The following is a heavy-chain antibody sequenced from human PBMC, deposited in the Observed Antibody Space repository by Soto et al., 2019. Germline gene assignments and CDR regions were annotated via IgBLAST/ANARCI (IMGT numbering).Heavy chain of an antibody. CDR1: GFTFSSYW. Sequence: PGGSLRLSCAASGFTFSSYWMSWVRQAPGKGLEWVANIKQDGSEKYYVDSVKGRFTISRDNAKNSLYLQMNSLRAEDTAVYYCARVGTPDIVAAPATIYAFAIWGQGTMVTVSS. CDR2: IKQDGSEK. J-gene: IGHJ3*02. D-gene: IGHD2-2*01. CDR3: ARVGTPDIVAAPATIYAFAI. V-gene: IGHV3-7*01.